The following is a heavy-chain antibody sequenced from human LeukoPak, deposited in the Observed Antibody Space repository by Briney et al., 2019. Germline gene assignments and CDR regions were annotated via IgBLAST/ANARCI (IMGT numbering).Heavy chain of an antibody. CDR2: ISGSGGST. CDR1: GFTFSSYA. Sequence: GGSLRVSCAASGFTFSSYAMSWVRQAPGKGLGWVSAISGSGGSTYYADSVKGRFTISRDNSKNTLYLQMNSLRAEDTAVYYCAKQLWLYYYFDYWGQGTLVTVSS. V-gene: IGHV3-23*01. D-gene: IGHD5-18*01. J-gene: IGHJ4*02. CDR3: AKQLWLYYYFDY.